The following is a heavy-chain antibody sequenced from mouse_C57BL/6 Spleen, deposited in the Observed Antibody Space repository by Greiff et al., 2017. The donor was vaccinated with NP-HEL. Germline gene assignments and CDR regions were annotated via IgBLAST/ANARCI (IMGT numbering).Heavy chain of an antibody. CDR2: INPNNGGT. J-gene: IGHJ2*01. CDR1: GYTFTDYN. CDR3: ARVHYGNYEGDY. V-gene: IGHV1-22*01. Sequence: VQLQQSGPELVKPGASVKMSCKASGYTFTDYNMHWVKQSHGKSLEWIGYINPNNGGTSYNQKFKGKATLTVNKSSSTAYMELRSLTSEDSAVYCCARVHYGNYEGDYWGQGTTLTVSS. D-gene: IGHD2-1*01.